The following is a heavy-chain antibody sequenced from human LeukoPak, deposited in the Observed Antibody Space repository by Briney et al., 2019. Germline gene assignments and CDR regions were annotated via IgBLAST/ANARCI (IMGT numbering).Heavy chain of an antibody. CDR2: IYYSGST. V-gene: IGHV4-59*01. CDR3: ARALRSPQWLGEVNYFDY. Sequence: SETLSLTCTVSGGSISSYYWSWIRQPPGKGLEWIGYIYYSGSTNYNPSLKSRVTTSVDTSKNQFSLKLSSVTAADTAVYYCARALRSPQWLGEVNYFDYWGQGTLVTVSS. D-gene: IGHD6-19*01. CDR1: GGSISSYY. J-gene: IGHJ4*02.